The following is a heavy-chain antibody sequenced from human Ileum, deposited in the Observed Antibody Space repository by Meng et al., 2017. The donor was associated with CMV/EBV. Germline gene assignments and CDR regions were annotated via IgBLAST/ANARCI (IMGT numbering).Heavy chain of an antibody. Sequence: SLKISCAVSGTNFDGHAMHWVRQIPGKGLEWVSGIFWRTGGTGYADAVKGRFTVSRDTAQNALYVQMYSLRAEDTAVYYCSRDWGTGTECSGDCLSYWGQGTLVTVSS. D-gene: IGHD2-21*02. J-gene: IGHJ4*02. CDR1: GTNFDGHA. CDR3: SRDWGTGTECSGDCLSY. V-gene: IGHV3-9*01. CDR2: IFWRTGGT.